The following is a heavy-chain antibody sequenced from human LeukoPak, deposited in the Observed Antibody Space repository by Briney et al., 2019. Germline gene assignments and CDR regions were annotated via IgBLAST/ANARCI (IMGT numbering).Heavy chain of an antibody. J-gene: IGHJ4*02. CDR2: INPNSGGS. Sequence: AAVKVSCKTSGYTFNAYYMHWVRQAPGQGLEWMGWINPNSGGSNYAQKFQSRVTMTSDTSINTAYTELSRLISDDTAVYYCAGDGYNSRRFFDYWGQGTLVTVSS. V-gene: IGHV1-2*02. CDR1: GYTFNAYY. CDR3: AGDGYNSRRFFDY. D-gene: IGHD5-24*01.